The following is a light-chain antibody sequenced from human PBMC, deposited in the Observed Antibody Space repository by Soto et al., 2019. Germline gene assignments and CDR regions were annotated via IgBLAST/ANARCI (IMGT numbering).Light chain of an antibody. CDR2: EVS. J-gene: IGLJ1*01. Sequence: QSVLTQPASVSGSPGQSITISCTGTSSDVGGYNYVSWYQQHPGKAPKLMIYEVSNRPSGVSNRCSGSKSGNTASLTISGLQAEDEADYYCSSYRSSSTYVFGTGTKVTVL. CDR3: SSYRSSSTYV. V-gene: IGLV2-14*01. CDR1: SSDVGGYNY.